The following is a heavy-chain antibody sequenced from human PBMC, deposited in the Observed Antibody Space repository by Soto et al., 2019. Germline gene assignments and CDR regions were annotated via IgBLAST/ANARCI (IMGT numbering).Heavy chain of an antibody. D-gene: IGHD3-22*01. J-gene: IGHJ4*02. CDR1: GGSISSSSYY. Sequence: SETLSLTCTVSGGSISSSSYYWGWIRQPPGKGLEWIGSIYYSGSTYYNPSLKSRVTISVDTSKNQFSLKLSSVTAADTAVYYCASKVIGYYFDYWGRGTLVTVSS. V-gene: IGHV4-39*01. CDR2: IYYSGST. CDR3: ASKVIGYYFDY.